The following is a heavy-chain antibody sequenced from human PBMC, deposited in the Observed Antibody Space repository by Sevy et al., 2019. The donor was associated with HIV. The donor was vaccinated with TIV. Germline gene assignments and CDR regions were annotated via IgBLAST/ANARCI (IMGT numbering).Heavy chain of an antibody. Sequence: SETLSLTCAVYGGSFSDYYWSWIRQPPGKGLEWIGEINHAGITNDNPSLKSRVTISVDTPMNQFSLKLNSVTAADTAVYYCARVGSRYCSGGRCYQRDYSAMGVWGQGTTVTVSS. CDR3: ARVGSRYCSGGRCYQRDYSAMGV. D-gene: IGHD2-15*01. J-gene: IGHJ6*02. CDR2: INHAGIT. CDR1: GGSFSDYY. V-gene: IGHV4-34*01.